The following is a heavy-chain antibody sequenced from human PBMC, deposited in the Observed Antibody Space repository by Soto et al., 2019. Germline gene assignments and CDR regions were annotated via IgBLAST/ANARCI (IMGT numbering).Heavy chain of an antibody. CDR1: GFTFSNYD. Sequence: TGGSLRLSCVASGFTFSNYDMSWVRQAPGKGLEWVSSISGGGSRTYYADSVKGRFTISRDNSKNTLYLQMNSLRAEDTAVYYCAKQQLPHYYYYGMDVWGQGTTVTVSS. J-gene: IGHJ6*02. V-gene: IGHV3-23*01. CDR3: AKQQLPHYYYYGMDV. D-gene: IGHD6-13*01. CDR2: ISGGGSRT.